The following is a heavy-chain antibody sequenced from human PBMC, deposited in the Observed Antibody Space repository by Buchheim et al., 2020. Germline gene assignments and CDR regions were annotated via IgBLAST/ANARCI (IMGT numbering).Heavy chain of an antibody. V-gene: IGHV3-15*01. D-gene: IGHD2-15*01. CDR1: GFTFSNAL. CDR2: IKSKTDGGTT. J-gene: IGHJ6*02. Sequence: EVQLVESGGGLVKPGGSLRLSCAASGFTFSNALMSWVRQAPGKGLEWVGRIKSKTDGGTTDYAAPGKGSXTISRDDSKNTMYLQMNSLKTEDTAVYYCTTELGYCSGGSCYPYYYGMDVWGQGTT. CDR3: TTELGYCSGGSCYPYYYGMDV.